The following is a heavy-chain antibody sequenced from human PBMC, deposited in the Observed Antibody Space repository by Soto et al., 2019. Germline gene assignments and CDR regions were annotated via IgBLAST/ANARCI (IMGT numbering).Heavy chain of an antibody. D-gene: IGHD6-13*01. Sequence: SSLKGSCKASGGTFSSYAISWVRQAPGQGLEWMGGIIPIFGTANYAQKFQGRVTITADKSTSTAYMELSSLRSEDTAVYYCARDHVGESSSWYKSSGIDVWG. J-gene: IGHJ6*01. CDR1: GGTFSSYA. CDR3: ARDHVGESSSWYKSSGIDV. CDR2: IIPIFGTA. V-gene: IGHV1-69*06.